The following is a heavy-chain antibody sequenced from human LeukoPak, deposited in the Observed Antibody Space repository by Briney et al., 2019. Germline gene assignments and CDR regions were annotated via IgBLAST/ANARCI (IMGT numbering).Heavy chain of an antibody. CDR1: GYTHTELS. V-gene: IGHV1-24*01. CDR2: FDPEDGET. J-gene: IGHJ6*02. CDR3: ATDGTWFGELYGMDV. Sequence: ASVKVSCKVSGYTHTELSMHWVRQAPGKGLEWMGGFDPEDGETIYAQKFQGRVTMTEDTSTDTAYMELSSLRSEDTAVYYCATDGTWFGELYGMDVWGQGTTVTVSS. D-gene: IGHD3-10*01.